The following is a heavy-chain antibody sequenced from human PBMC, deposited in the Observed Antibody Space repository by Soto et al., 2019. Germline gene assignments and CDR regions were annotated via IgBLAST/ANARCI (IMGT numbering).Heavy chain of an antibody. D-gene: IGHD2-15*01. V-gene: IGHV3-30-3*01. CDR2: ISYDGSNK. J-gene: IGHJ6*02. Sequence: GGSLRLSCAASGFTFSSYAMHWVRQAPGKGLEWVAVISYDGSNKYYADSVKGRFTISRDNSKNTLYLQMNSLRAEDTAVYYCARGGYCSGGSCHEMRVYGMDVWGQGTTVTVSS. CDR3: ARGGYCSGGSCHEMRVYGMDV. CDR1: GFTFSSYA.